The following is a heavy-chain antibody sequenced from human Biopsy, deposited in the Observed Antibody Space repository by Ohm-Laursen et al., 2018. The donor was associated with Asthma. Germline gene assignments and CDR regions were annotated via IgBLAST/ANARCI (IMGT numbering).Heavy chain of an antibody. CDR1: GFTFSSFG. D-gene: IGHD3-3*01. CDR2: ISGSGGST. Sequence: SLRLSCAASGFTFSSFGIHWVRQAPGRGLEWVSAISGSGGSTYYADSVKGRFTISRDNSKNTLYLQMNSLRAEDTAVYYCAKERYYDFWSGYPIWGQGTMVTVSS. CDR3: AKERYYDFWSGYPI. J-gene: IGHJ3*02. V-gene: IGHV3-NL1*01.